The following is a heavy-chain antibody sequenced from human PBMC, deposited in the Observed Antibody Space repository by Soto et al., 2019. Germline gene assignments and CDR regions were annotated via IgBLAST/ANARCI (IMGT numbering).Heavy chain of an antibody. V-gene: IGHV4-59*01. D-gene: IGHD4-4*01. CDR1: GGSISSYF. CDR2: VYDSGNT. Sequence: QVQLQESGPGLVKPSETLSLTCTVSGGSISSYFWSWIRQPPGKGLEWIGYVYDSGNTNYNPSLNSRVTISVDTSKNRFSLKLNSVTAADTAVYYCVRGRWLQLPQLWGQGTLVTVSS. J-gene: IGHJ4*02. CDR3: VRGRWLQLPQL.